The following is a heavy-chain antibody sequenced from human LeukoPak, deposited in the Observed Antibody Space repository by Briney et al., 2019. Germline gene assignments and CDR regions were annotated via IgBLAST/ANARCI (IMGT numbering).Heavy chain of an antibody. V-gene: IGHV3-9*01. J-gene: IGHJ2*01. CDR3: AKVRTYRHWYFDL. CDR2: ISWNSGSI. D-gene: IGHD1-14*01. CDR1: GFTFDDYA. Sequence: GGSLRLSCAASGFTFDDYAMHWVRQAPGKGLEWVSGISWNSGSIGYADSVKGRFTISRDNAKNSLYLQMNSLRAEDRALYYCAKVRTYRHWYFDLWGRGTLVTVSS.